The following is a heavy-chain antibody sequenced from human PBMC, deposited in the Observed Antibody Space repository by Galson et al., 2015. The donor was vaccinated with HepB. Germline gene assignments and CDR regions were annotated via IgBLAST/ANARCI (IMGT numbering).Heavy chain of an antibody. CDR1: GGTFSSYA. D-gene: IGHD2-2*01. J-gene: IGHJ4*02. V-gene: IGHV1-69*13. CDR2: IIPIFGTA. Sequence: SVKVSCKASGGTFSSYAISWVRQAPGQGLEWMGGIIPIFGTANYAQKFQGRVTITADESTSTAYMELSSLRSEDTAVYYCARFIVLVSAAMGYWGQGTLVTVSS. CDR3: ARFIVLVSAAMGY.